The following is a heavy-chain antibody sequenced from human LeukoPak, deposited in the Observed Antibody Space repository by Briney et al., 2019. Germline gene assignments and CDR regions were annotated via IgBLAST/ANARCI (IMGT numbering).Heavy chain of an antibody. Sequence: SSQTLSLTCTDSGGSISSGSYYWSWIRQPAGKGLEWIGRIYTSGSTNYNPSLKSRVTISVDTSKNQFSLKLSSVTAADTAVYYCARVVAYDFWSGYGDVWGKGTTVTVSS. V-gene: IGHV4-61*02. CDR1: GGSISSGSYY. J-gene: IGHJ6*04. CDR3: ARVVAYDFWSGYGDV. CDR2: IYTSGST. D-gene: IGHD3-3*01.